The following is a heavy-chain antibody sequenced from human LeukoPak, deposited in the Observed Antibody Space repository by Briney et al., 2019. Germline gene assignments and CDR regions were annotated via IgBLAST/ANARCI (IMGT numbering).Heavy chain of an antibody. Sequence: SSVNVSCMASGGTFSSYAISWVRPAPGQGLEWMGRIIPILCIANYAQKFQGRVTITADKSTRTEYMELSSLRSEDTAVYYCARDVGNYGRYDSSGYYYNHIDGFHHYWGQGTLVTVSS. CDR2: IIPILCIA. J-gene: IGHJ4*02. V-gene: IGHV1-69*04. CDR1: GGTFSSYA. CDR3: ARDVGNYGRYDSSGYYYNHIDGFHHY. D-gene: IGHD3-22*01.